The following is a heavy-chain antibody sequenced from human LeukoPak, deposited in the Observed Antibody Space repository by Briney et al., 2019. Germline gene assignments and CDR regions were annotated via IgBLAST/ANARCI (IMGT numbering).Heavy chain of an antibody. CDR1: GFTFSSYA. D-gene: IGHD2-2*01. J-gene: IGHJ4*02. V-gene: IGHV3-23*01. CDR3: ASETCSSTSCYGDY. CDR2: ISGSGGST. Sequence: GGSLRLSCAASGFTFSSYAMSWVRQAPGKGLEWVSAISGSGGSTYYADSVKGRFTISRDNSKNTLYLQMNSLRAEDTAVYYCASETCSSTSCYGDYWGQGTLVTVSS.